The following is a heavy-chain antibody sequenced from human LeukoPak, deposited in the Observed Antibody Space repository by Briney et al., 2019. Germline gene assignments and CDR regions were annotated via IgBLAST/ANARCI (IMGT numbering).Heavy chain of an antibody. CDR1: GYTFTGYY. D-gene: IGHD6-19*01. J-gene: IGHJ4*02. Sequence: GSVKVSCKASGYTFTGYYMHWVRQAPGQGLEWMGWINPNSGGTNYAQKFQGRVTMTRDTSINTAYMELSRLRSDDTAVYYCARVAYTAPQWLELFDYWGQGTLVTVSS. CDR2: INPNSGGT. CDR3: ARVAYTAPQWLELFDY. V-gene: IGHV1-2*02.